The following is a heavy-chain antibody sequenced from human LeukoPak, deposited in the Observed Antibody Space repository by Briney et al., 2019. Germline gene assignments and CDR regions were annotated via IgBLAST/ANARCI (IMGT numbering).Heavy chain of an antibody. D-gene: IGHD3-3*01. CDR2: ISSNGGST. J-gene: IGHJ3*02. Sequence: GGSLRLSCAASGFTFSSYAMHWVRQAPGKGLEYVSAISSNGGSTYYANSVKGRFTISRDNSKNTLYLQMGSLRAEDMAVYYCARGPNYDFWSGYYSTRGAFDIWGQGTMVTVSS. CDR1: GFTFSSYA. V-gene: IGHV3-64*01. CDR3: ARGPNYDFWSGYYSTRGAFDI.